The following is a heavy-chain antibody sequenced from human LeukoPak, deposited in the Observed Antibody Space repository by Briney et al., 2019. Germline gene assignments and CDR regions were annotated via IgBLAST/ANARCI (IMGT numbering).Heavy chain of an antibody. Sequence: SETLSLTCAVYGGSFSGYYWSWIRQPPGKGLEWIGEINHSGSTNYNPSLKSRVTISVDTSKNQFSLKLGSVTAADTAVYYCAKKWGNWFDPWGQGTLVTVSS. CDR1: GGSFSGYY. V-gene: IGHV4-34*01. CDR3: AKKWGNWFDP. D-gene: IGHD1-26*01. J-gene: IGHJ5*02. CDR2: INHSGST.